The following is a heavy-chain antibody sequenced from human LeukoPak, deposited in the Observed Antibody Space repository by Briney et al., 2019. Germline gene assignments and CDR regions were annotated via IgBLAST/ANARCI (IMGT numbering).Heavy chain of an antibody. CDR1: GYTFTSYG. CDR3: ARDMMSQLGDDDAFDI. J-gene: IGHJ3*02. CDR2: INTYNVNT. Sequence: ASVKVSCKASGYTFTSYGVSWVRQAPGQGLEWMGWINTYNVNTNYAQKFQGRVTLTTDASTSTAYMELRSLRSDDTAVYYCARDMMSQLGDDDAFDIWGQGTMVTVSS. V-gene: IGHV1-18*01. D-gene: IGHD7-27*01.